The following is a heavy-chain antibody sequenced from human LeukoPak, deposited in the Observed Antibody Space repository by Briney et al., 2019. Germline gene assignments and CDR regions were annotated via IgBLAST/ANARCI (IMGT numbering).Heavy chain of an antibody. CDR3: ATVEMATIWAFDY. D-gene: IGHD5-24*01. Sequence: SETLSLTCTVSGGSISSYYWSWIRQPPGKGLEWIGYIYYSGSTNYNPSLKSRVTISVDTSKNQFSLKLSSVTAADTAVYYCATVEMATIWAFDYWGQGTLVTVSS. CDR1: GGSISSYY. CDR2: IYYSGST. J-gene: IGHJ4*02. V-gene: IGHV4-59*08.